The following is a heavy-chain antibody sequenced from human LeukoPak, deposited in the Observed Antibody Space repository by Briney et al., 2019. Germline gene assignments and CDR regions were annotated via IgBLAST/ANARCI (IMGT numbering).Heavy chain of an antibody. CDR2: IYYNGRT. D-gene: IGHD7-27*01. CDR3: GRSSAPIWGGFDS. CDR1: GVSISSGDYY. V-gene: IGHV4-30-4*01. Sequence: PSETLSLTCTVSGVSISSGDYYWSWIRQSPGKGLEWIGFIYYNGRTNHNPSLKSRVTISTDTSKNQFSLNLSSMTAADTAVYYCGRSSAPIWGGFDSWVQGALVTVSS. J-gene: IGHJ4*02.